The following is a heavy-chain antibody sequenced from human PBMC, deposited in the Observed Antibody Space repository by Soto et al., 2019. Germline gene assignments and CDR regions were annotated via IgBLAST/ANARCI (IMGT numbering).Heavy chain of an antibody. D-gene: IGHD3-3*01. CDR1: GFTFSSYW. CDR2: INIDGSST. Sequence: PGGSLRLSCAASGFTFSSYWMRWVRQAPGEGLVWVSRINIDGSSTSYADSVKGRFTISRDNAKNTLYLQMHSMRAEDTAIYYRARFRVPIWGQGNMLTVS. CDR3: ARFRVPI. V-gene: IGHV3-74*01. J-gene: IGHJ6*02.